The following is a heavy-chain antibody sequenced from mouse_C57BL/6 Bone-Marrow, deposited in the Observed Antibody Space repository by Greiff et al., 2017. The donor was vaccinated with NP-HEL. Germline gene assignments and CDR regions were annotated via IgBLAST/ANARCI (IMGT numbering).Heavy chain of an antibody. CDR2: ISSGGDYI. Sequence: EVKVVESGEGLVKPGGSLKLSCAASGFTFSSYAMSWVRQTPETRLEWVAYISSGGDYIYYADTVKGRFTISRDNARNTLYRQMSSLKSEDTAMYYCTRDLVTTVVGRGYFDYWGQGTTLTVSS. J-gene: IGHJ2*01. V-gene: IGHV5-9-1*02. CDR3: TRDLVTTVVGRGYFDY. CDR1: GFTFSSYA. D-gene: IGHD1-1*01.